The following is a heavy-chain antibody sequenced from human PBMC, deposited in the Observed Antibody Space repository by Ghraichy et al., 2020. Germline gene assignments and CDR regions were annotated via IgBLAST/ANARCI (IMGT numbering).Heavy chain of an antibody. CDR2: IIPILGIA. V-gene: IGHV1-69*04. J-gene: IGHJ6*02. D-gene: IGHD6-19*01. CDR1: GGTFSSYA. CDR3: ARDSEDERSQWLGVGYYYYYGMDV. Sequence: SVKVSCKASGGTFSSYAISWVRQAPGQGLEWMGRIIPILGIANYAQKFQGRVTITADKSTSTAYMELSSLRSEDTVVYYCARDSEDERSQWLGVGYYYYYGMDVWGQGTTVTVSS.